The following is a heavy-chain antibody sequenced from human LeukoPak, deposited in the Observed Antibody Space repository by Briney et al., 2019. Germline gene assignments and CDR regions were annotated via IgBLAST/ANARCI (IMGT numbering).Heavy chain of an antibody. Sequence: SGPTLVNPTQTLTLTCTFSGFSLRTTGVGVGWVRQPPGNALEWLALIYWDDNKLYSPSLRSRVTITKDTSKNQVVLKMTNMAPVDTATYYCAHYGDYRFLYYFDHWGQGALVTVSS. D-gene: IGHD4-17*01. CDR1: GFSLRTTGVG. J-gene: IGHJ4*02. CDR3: AHYGDYRFLYYFDH. V-gene: IGHV2-5*02. CDR2: IYWDDNK.